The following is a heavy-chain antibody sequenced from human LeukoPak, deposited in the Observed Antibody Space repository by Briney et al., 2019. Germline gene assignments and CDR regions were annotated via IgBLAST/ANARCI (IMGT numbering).Heavy chain of an antibody. CDR2: INHSGST. CDR3: ARTYYYGSGSTRDDAFDI. V-gene: IGHV4-34*01. D-gene: IGHD3-10*01. J-gene: IGHJ3*02. Sequence: SETLSLTCAVYGGFFSGYYWSWIRQPPGKGLEWIGEINHSGSTNYNPSLKSRVTISVDTSKNQFSLKLSSVTAADTAVYYCARTYYYGSGSTRDDAFDIWGQGTMVTVSS. CDR1: GGFFSGYY.